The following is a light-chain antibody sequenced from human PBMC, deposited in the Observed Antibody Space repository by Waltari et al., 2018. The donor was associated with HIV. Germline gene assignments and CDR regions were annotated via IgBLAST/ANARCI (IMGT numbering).Light chain of an antibody. V-gene: IGKV3-15*01. CDR1: QNVNNT. CDR2: GAS. CDR3: QQYNKWPRT. Sequence: DIVMTHSPSTLSVPPGERGTLSCRASQNVNNTLAWYQLKPGQAPRLLISGASTRATGIPARLSGSGSGTDFTLNIGTRQSEDFAVYYCQQYNKWPRTFGRGTKVEI. J-gene: IGKJ4*02.